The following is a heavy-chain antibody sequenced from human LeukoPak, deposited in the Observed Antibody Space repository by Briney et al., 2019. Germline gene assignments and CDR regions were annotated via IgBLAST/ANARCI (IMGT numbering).Heavy chain of an antibody. J-gene: IGHJ3*01. CDR2: IHLSGAT. V-gene: IGHV4-4*02. D-gene: IGHD2/OR15-2a*01. CDR3: ARTRQGSNTFDL. CDR1: GGSISTKNW. Sequence: SETLSLTCAVSGGSISTKNWWSWVRQAPGRGLEWIGEIHLSGATNYNPSLTSRVTISIDKSKIQISLKVDSVTAADTAVYYCARTRQGSNTFDLWGQGTMVIVSS.